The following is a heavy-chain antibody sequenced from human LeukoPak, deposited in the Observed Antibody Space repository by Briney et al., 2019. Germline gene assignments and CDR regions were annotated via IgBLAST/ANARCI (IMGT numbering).Heavy chain of an antibody. D-gene: IGHD5-18*01. Sequence: PGGSLRLTCTASGFTFSDYYMSWILQPPGQGLDLFSYISSSGSTIYYADCVKGRFTVSRDNAKFSLYLQMNSLRAEDTDVYYCARDKYSYGSVDYYYMDVWGKGTTVTVSS. J-gene: IGHJ6*03. CDR3: ARDKYSYGSVDYYYMDV. V-gene: IGHV3-11*01. CDR1: GFTFSDYY. CDR2: ISSSGSTI.